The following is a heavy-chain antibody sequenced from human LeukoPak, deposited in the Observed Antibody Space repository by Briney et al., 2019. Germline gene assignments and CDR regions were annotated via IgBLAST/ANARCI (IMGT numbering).Heavy chain of an antibody. V-gene: IGHV1-18*01. CDR2: ISAYNGNT. CDR1: GYTFTSYG. D-gene: IGHD2-2*02. J-gene: IGHJ5*02. Sequence: GASVKVSCKASGYTFTSYGISWVRQAPGQGLEWMGWISAYNGNTNYAQKLQGRVTMTTDTSTSTAYMELRSLRSDDTAVYYCARDIVVVPAAITLNGWFDPWGQGTLVTVSS. CDR3: ARDIVVVPAAITLNGWFDP.